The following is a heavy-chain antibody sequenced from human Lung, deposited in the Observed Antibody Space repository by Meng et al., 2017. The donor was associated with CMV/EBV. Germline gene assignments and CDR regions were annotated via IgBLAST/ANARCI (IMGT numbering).Heavy chain of an antibody. J-gene: IGHJ6*02. CDR3: AKGRSLGYYYYGMDV. CDR2: ISGSGGST. CDR1: GFTFSSYA. V-gene: IGHV3-23*01. Sequence: GESXKISCAASGFTFSSYAMSWVRQAPGKGLEWVSAISGSGGSTYYADSVKGRFTISRDNSKNTLYLQMNSLRAEDTAVYYCAKGRSLGYYYYGMDVWGQGTTVTVSS. D-gene: IGHD3-16*02.